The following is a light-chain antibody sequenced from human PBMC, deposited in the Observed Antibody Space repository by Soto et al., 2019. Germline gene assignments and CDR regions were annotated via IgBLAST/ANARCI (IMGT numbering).Light chain of an antibody. V-gene: IGLV2-11*01. J-gene: IGLJ1*01. CDR3: CSYAGSYTYV. CDR1: SSDVGAYNY. CDR2: DVT. Sequence: QSARTQPRSVSGSPGQSVTISCTGTSSDVGAYNYVSWFQQHPGKAPKLMIYDVTKRPSGVPDRFSGSKSDNTASLTISGLQAEDEADYYCCSYAGSYTYVFGTGSKVTVL.